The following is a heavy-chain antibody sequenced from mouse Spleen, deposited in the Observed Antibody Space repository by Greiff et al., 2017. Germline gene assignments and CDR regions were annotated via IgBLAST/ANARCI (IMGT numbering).Heavy chain of an antibody. V-gene: IGHV7-3*02. CDR1: GFTFTDYY. Sequence: EVKLMESGGGLVQPGGSLRLSCATSGFTFTDYYMSWVRQPPGKALEWLGFIRNKANGYTTEYSASVKGRFTISRDNSQSILYLQMNTLRAEDSATYYCARDTGDYFDYWGQGTTLTVSS. CDR3: ARDTGDYFDY. CDR2: IRNKANGYTT. J-gene: IGHJ2*01.